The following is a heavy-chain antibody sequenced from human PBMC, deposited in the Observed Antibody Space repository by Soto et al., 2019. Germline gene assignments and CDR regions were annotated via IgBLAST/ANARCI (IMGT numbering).Heavy chain of an antibody. J-gene: IGHJ5*02. CDR2: ISSSGSTI. CDR3: ARDRGYTRFDP. Sequence: GGSLRLSCAASGFTFSSYEMNWVRQAPGKGLEWVSYISSSGSTIYYADSVKGRFTISRDNAKNSLYLQMNSLRAEDTAVYYCARDRGYTRFDPWGQGTLVTVSS. D-gene: IGHD6-25*01. CDR1: GFTFSSYE. V-gene: IGHV3-48*03.